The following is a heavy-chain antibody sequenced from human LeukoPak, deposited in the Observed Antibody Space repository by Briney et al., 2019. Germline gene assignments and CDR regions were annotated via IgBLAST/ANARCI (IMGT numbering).Heavy chain of an antibody. Sequence: GRSLRLSCAASGFTFDDYAMHWVRQAPGKGLEWVSGVSWNSGSIGYADSVKGRFTISRDNAKNSLYLQMNSLRAEDTAVYYCAKRESSVDAFDIWGQGTMVTVSS. CDR2: VSWNSGSI. V-gene: IGHV3-9*01. CDR1: GFTFDDYA. CDR3: AKRESSVDAFDI. D-gene: IGHD6-19*01. J-gene: IGHJ3*02.